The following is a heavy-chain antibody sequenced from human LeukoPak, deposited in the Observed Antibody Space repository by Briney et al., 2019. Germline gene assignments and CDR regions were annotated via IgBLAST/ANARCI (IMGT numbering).Heavy chain of an antibody. Sequence: ASVKVSCKASGYTFTSYGISWVRQAPGQGLEWMGWISAYNGNTNYAQKLQGRVTMTTDTSTSTAYMELRSLRSDDTAVYYCARELSAFYYYYGMDVWGQGTTVTVSS. D-gene: IGHD2/OR15-2a*01. CDR3: ARELSAFYYYYGMDV. CDR1: GYTFTSYG. J-gene: IGHJ6*02. V-gene: IGHV1-18*01. CDR2: ISAYNGNT.